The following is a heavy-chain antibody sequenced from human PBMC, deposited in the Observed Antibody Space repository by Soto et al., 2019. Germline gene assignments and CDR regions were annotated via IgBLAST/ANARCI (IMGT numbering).Heavy chain of an antibody. Sequence: SETLSLTCAVYGGSFSGYYWSWIRQPPGKGLEWIGEINHSESTNYNPSFKSRVTISVDTSKNQFSLKLSAVTAADTAVYYCARGRNDSSSSYAFDIWGQGTMVTVSS. V-gene: IGHV4-34*01. CDR2: INHSEST. J-gene: IGHJ3*02. CDR1: GGSFSGYY. D-gene: IGHD6-6*01. CDR3: ARGRNDSSSSYAFDI.